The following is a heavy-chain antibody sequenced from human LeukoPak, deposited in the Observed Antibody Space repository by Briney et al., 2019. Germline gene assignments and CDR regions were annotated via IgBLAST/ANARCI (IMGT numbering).Heavy chain of an antibody. D-gene: IGHD6-19*01. CDR1: GFTFSDYY. J-gene: IGHJ5*02. CDR3: ARGVAGP. V-gene: IGHV3-11*06. CDR2: ISSSGSYT. Sequence: PGGSLRLSCAASGFTFSDYYINWIRQAPGRGLEWVSYISSSGSYTNYADSVKGRFTISRDNAKNSLYLQMSSLRAEDTAVYYCARGVAGPWGQGTLVTVSS.